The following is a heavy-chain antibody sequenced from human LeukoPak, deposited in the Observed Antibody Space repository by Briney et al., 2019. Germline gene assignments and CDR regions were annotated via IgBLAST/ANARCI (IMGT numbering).Heavy chain of an antibody. CDR1: GFTFSSYW. J-gene: IGHJ4*02. CDR2: IKQDGSEK. V-gene: IGHV3-7*01. D-gene: IGHD6-19*01. Sequence: PGGSLRLSCAASGFTFSSYWMSCVRQAPGKGLEWVANIKQDGSEKYYVDSVKGRFTISRDNAKNSLSLQMNSLRAEDTAVYYCARRGIISGWYWAYYFDYWGQGTLVTVSS. CDR3: ARRGIISGWYWAYYFDY.